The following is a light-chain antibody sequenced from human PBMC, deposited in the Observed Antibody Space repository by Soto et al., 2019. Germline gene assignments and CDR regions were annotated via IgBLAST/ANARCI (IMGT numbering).Light chain of an antibody. CDR1: SGHSTYA. J-gene: IGLJ2*01. V-gene: IGLV4-69*02. Sequence: QSALTQSPSASASLGASVKLTCTLSSGHSTYAIAWHQQQPEKGPRYLMKLNSDGSHSKGDGIPNRFSGSSSGAERYLTISSLQSEDGADYYCQTWGTGILVFGGGTKLTVL. CDR3: QTWGTGILV. CDR2: LNSDGSH.